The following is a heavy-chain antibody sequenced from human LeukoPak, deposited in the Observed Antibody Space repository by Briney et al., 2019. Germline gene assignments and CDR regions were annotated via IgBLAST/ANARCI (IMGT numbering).Heavy chain of an antibody. D-gene: IGHD2-15*01. V-gene: IGHV4-39*01. CDR1: GGSISSYY. CDR2: LHYTGSA. Sequence: PSETLSLTCTVSGGSISSYYWGWIRQPPGKGLEWIGSLHYTGSAYYNPSLKSRVTISVDTSMKHFSLKLSSVTAADTAVYYCARQGYCSGGSCYRRLQTPGLDWYFDLWGRGTLVTVSS. J-gene: IGHJ2*01. CDR3: ARQGYCSGGSCYRRLQTPGLDWYFDL.